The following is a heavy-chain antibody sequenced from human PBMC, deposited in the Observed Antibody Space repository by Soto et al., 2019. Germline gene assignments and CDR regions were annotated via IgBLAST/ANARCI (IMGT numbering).Heavy chain of an antibody. D-gene: IGHD2-15*01. J-gene: IGHJ4*02. CDR2: IFHSGNT. V-gene: IGHV4-4*02. CDR1: GGSISSSNW. CDR3: ARGMGVASSGPLEY. Sequence: QVQLQESGPGLVKPSGTLSLTCAVSGGSISSSNWWSWVRQPPGKGLEWLGEIFHSGNTQYNPPLKSRVTISMDKSKNQLSLTVKSVTAADTAVYYCARGMGVASSGPLEYWGRGTLVTVSS.